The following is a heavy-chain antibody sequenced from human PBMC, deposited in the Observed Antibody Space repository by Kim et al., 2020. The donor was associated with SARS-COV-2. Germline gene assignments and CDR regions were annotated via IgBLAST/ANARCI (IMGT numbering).Heavy chain of an antibody. D-gene: IGHD3-22*01. J-gene: IGHJ4*02. CDR3: AKDPTMILVVSYFDY. Sequence: ATGKGRITISRDNSKNTRYLQMNSLRAEDTAVYYCAKDPTMILVVSYFDYWGQGTPVTVSS. V-gene: IGHV3-23*01.